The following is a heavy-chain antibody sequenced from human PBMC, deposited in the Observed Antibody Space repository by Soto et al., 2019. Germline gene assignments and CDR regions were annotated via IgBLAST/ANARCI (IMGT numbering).Heavy chain of an antibody. Sequence: GVPLRLPCAASEFTISSHAMRWVRQAQGKGLEWVSASSGSGGSTYYADSVKGRFTISRDNSKNTRYLQMNSLRAEDTAVYYCAKDPNSSSWGPSFFDYWGQGSLVTVSS. D-gene: IGHD6-13*01. V-gene: IGHV3-23*01. J-gene: IGHJ4*02. CDR2: SSGSGGST. CDR1: EFTISSHA. CDR3: AKDPNSSSWGPSFFDY.